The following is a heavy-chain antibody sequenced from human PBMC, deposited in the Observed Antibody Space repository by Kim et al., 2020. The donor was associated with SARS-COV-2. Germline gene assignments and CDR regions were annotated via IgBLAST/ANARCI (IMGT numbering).Heavy chain of an antibody. Sequence: GGSLRLSCAASGFTFDDYAMHWVRQAPGKGLEWVSLISGDGGSTYYADSVKGRFTISRDNSKNSLYLQMNSLRTEDTALYYCAKDIVVTAIPYYYYYGMDVWGQGTTVTVSS. D-gene: IGHD2-21*02. CDR3: AKDIVVTAIPYYYYYGMDV. CDR2: ISGDGGST. V-gene: IGHV3-43*02. CDR1: GFTFDDYA. J-gene: IGHJ6*02.